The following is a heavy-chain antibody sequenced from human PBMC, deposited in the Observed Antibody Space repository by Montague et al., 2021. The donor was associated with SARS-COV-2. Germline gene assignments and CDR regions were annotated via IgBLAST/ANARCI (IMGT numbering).Heavy chain of an antibody. CDR3: ARGARQGYGFRLGSFDY. CDR1: GASSSGYY. Sequence: SETLSLTCAVYGASSSGYYWNWIRQPLGEGLEWIGEINHSGSTNYNPSLKSRVTMSVDTSKNQFSLKLSSVTAADTAVYYCARGARQGYGFRLGSFDYWGQGTLVTVSS. CDR2: INHSGST. J-gene: IGHJ4*02. D-gene: IGHD3-10*01. V-gene: IGHV4-34*01.